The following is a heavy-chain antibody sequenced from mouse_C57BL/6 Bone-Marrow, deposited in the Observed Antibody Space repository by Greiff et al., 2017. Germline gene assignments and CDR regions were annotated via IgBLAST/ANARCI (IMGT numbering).Heavy chain of an antibody. J-gene: IGHJ1*03. V-gene: IGHV1-69*01. Sequence: VQLQQPGAELVMPGASVKLSCKASGYTFTSYWMHWVKQRPGQGLEWIGAIDPSDSYTNYNHKFKGMSTLTVDKSSSAAYMQLSSLTSEDSAVDDRAREACDHGDVDVWGTGTTVTVSA. CDR2: IDPSDSYT. D-gene: IGHD2-13*01. CDR1: GYTFTSYW. CDR3: AREACDHGDVDV.